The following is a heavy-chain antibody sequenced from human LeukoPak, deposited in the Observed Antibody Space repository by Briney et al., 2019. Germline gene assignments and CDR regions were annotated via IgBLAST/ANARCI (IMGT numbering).Heavy chain of an antibody. J-gene: IGHJ4*02. CDR2: IYTSGST. CDR3: TRGGELMNF. Sequence: SETLSLTCTVSGASVNSGNYYWTWIRQPAGKRLEWIGRIYTSGSTNYNPSLKSRVTISIDASKNQFSLRLSSVTAADTAVYYCTRGGELMNFWGQGTLVTVSS. D-gene: IGHD1-26*01. CDR1: GASVNSGNYY. V-gene: IGHV4-61*02.